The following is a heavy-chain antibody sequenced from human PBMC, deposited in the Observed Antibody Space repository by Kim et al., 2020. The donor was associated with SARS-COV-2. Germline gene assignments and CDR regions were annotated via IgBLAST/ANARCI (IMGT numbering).Heavy chain of an antibody. J-gene: IGHJ6*02. V-gene: IGHV1-69*01. D-gene: IGHD3-3*01. CDR3: ARDLTIFGVAGEGMDV. Sequence: KFQGRVTFTADESTSTAYMELSSLRSEDTAVYYCARDLTIFGVAGEGMDVWGQGTTVTVSS.